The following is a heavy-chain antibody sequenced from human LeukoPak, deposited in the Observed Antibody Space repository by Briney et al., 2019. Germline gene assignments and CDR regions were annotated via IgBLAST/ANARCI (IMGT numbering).Heavy chain of an antibody. CDR3: ARRLDY. CDR2: ISSSSVST. J-gene: IGHJ4*02. Sequence: EGSLRLSCAASGFTVSSYSMNWVRQAPGKGLEWVSSISSSSVSTYYADSVKGRFTISKDNAMNSLHLEMNSLRAEDTAVYYCARRLDYWGQGTLVTVSS. CDR1: GFTVSSYS. V-gene: IGHV3-21*01.